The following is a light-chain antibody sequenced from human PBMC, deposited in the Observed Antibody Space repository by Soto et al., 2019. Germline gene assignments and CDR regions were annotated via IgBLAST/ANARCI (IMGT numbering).Light chain of an antibody. V-gene: IGKV1-39*01. CDR3: QQSQRTPYT. Sequence: ILVTQSPSSLSGSVGDRVIITCRASESITGYLNWYQQKPGKAPKLLIYDVSILASGVSPRIRGSGSGTQFTLTLDSLQPEDAATYYCQQSQRTPYTFGQGT. CDR1: ESITGY. CDR2: DVS. J-gene: IGKJ2*01.